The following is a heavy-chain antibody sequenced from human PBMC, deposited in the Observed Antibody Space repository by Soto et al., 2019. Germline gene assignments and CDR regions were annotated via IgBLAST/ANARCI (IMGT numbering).Heavy chain of an antibody. D-gene: IGHD3-22*01. CDR1: GGSISSGGYS. CDR2: IYHSGST. CDR3: ARDLRSSGYFDY. J-gene: IGHJ4*02. V-gene: IGHV4-30-2*01. Sequence: SETLSLTCAVSGGSISSGGYSWSWIRQPPGKGLEWIGYIYHSGSTYYNPSLKSRVTISVDRSKNQFSLKLSSVTAADTAVYYCARDLRSSGYFDYWGQGTLVTVS.